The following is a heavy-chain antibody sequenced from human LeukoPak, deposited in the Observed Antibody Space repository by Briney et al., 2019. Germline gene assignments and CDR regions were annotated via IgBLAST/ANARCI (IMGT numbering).Heavy chain of an antibody. J-gene: IGHJ4*02. CDR1: GFTFSSYG. CDR3: ARGYNWNDVDY. CDR2: IWYDGSNK. V-gene: IGHV3-33*01. D-gene: IGHD1-20*01. Sequence: GGSLRLSCAASGFTFSSYGMHWVRQAPGKGLEWVAVIWYDGSNKYYADSVKGRFTISRDNSKNTLYLQMNSLRAEDTAVYYCARGYNWNDVDYWGQGTLVTVSS.